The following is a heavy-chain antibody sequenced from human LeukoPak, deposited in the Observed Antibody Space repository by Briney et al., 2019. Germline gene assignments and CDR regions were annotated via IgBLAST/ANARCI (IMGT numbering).Heavy chain of an antibody. Sequence: GSLRLSCAVSGFTFSGYTMSWVRQAPGKGLQWVSAISGSGGSTFYADSVKGRFTISRDNSKNTLYLQMNSLRAEDTAMYYCAKGTKPVMTIPDYWGQGILVTVSS. D-gene: IGHD1/OR15-1a*01. CDR3: AKGTKPVMTIPDY. CDR2: ISGSGGST. J-gene: IGHJ4*02. CDR1: GFTFSGYT. V-gene: IGHV3-23*01.